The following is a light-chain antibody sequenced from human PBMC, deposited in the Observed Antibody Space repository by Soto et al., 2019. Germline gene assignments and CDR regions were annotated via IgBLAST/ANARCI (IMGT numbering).Light chain of an antibody. CDR2: EVN. J-gene: IGLJ2*01. V-gene: IGLV2-14*01. CDR1: SSDVGGYNY. Sequence: QSALTQPASVSESPGQSITISCTGSSSDVGGYNYVSWYQHHPGKAPKVILYEVNNRPSGVSTRFSGFKSGNTASLTIFGLHAEDADDYYCSSSTGSSLVFGGGTKLTVL. CDR3: SSSTGSSLV.